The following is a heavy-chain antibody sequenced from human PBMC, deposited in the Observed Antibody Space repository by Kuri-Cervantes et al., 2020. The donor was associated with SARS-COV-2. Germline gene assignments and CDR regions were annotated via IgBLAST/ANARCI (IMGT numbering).Heavy chain of an antibody. J-gene: IGHJ4*02. CDR1: GGTFSSYA. V-gene: IGHV1-69*04. Sequence: SVKVSCKASGGTFSSYAISWVRQAPGQGLEWMGRIIPILGTANYAQKFQGRVTITADKSTSTAYMELSSLRSDDTAVYYCARSTYYGSGSYPNRYYFDYWGQGTLVTVSS. D-gene: IGHD3-10*01. CDR2: IIPILGTA. CDR3: ARSTYYGSGSYPNRYYFDY.